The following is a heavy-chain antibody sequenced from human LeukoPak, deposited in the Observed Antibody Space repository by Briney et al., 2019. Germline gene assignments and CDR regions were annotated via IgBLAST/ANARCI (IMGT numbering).Heavy chain of an antibody. Sequence: SETLSLTCTVSGGSISSGGYYWSWIRQHPGKGLERIGYIYYSGSTYYNPSLKSRVTISVDTSKNQFSLKLSSVTAADTAVYYCARVYQAGTPYFDYWGQGTLVTVSS. CDR3: ARVYQAGTPYFDY. CDR1: GGSISSGGYY. V-gene: IGHV4-31*03. CDR2: IYYSGST. D-gene: IGHD1-7*01. J-gene: IGHJ4*02.